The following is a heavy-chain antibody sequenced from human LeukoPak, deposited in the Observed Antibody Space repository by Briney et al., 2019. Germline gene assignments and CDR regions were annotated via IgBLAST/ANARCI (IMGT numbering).Heavy chain of an antibody. CDR2: IVTIGGRT. V-gene: IGHV3-23*01. Sequence: GGSLTLSCVASGFPFSNYAMSWVPQAPGKGLEWVSDIVTIGGRTYYADSVRGRFTISRDNSQNTLHLQMNSLRAEDTAVYYWAKGPISGYSTSFFDFWGQGTLVTVSS. J-gene: IGHJ4*02. CDR1: GFPFSNYA. CDR3: AKGPISGYSTSFFDF. D-gene: IGHD6-13*01.